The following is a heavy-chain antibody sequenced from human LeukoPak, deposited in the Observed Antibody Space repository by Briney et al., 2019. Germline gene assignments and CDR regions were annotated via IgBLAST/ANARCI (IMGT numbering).Heavy chain of an antibody. CDR1: GGSISSYY. D-gene: IGHD2-15*01. CDR2: IYYSGST. Sequence: PSETLSLTCTVSGGSISSYYWSWIRQPPGKGLEWIGYIYYSGSTNYKPSLKSRVTISVDTSKNQFSLKLSSVTAADTAVYYCARDIPVVVVAANLRRGWFDPWGQGTLVTVSS. V-gene: IGHV4-59*01. CDR3: ARDIPVVVVAANLRRGWFDP. J-gene: IGHJ5*02.